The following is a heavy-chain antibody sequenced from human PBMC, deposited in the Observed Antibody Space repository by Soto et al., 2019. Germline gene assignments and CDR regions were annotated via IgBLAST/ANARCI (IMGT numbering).Heavy chain of an antibody. Sequence: EVQLVASGGGLVQPGGSLRLSCAASGFTFSRFELHCVRQAPGKGLEGISYISSSGSTAYYASSVEGRVTISRDNDNNPVSLQVDSLRAEDTALDYCTRAAWFTYLSFYWGQGALVTVSS. CDR1: GFTFSRFE. D-gene: IGHD3-10*01. V-gene: IGHV3-48*03. CDR2: ISSSGSTA. CDR3: TRAAWFTYLSFY. J-gene: IGHJ4*02.